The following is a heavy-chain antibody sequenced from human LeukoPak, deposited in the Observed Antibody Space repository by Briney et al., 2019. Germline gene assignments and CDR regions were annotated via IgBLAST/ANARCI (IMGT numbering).Heavy chain of an antibody. CDR2: ISAYNGNT. D-gene: IGHD6-19*01. V-gene: IGHV1-18*01. CDR3: AREPGYSSGWYGSDY. J-gene: IGHJ4*02. Sequence: ASVKVSCKASGYTFTSYGISWVRQAPGQGLEWMGWISAYNGNTNYAQKLQGRVTMTTDTPTSTAYMELRSLRSDDTAVYYCAREPGYSSGWYGSDYWGQGTLVTVSS. CDR1: GYTFTSYG.